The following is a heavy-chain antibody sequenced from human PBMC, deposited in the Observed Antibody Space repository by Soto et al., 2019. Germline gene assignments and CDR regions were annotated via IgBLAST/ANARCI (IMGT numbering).Heavy chain of an antibody. CDR2: FDPEDGET. V-gene: IGHV1-24*01. CDR1: GYTLTELS. D-gene: IGHD5-12*01. J-gene: IGHJ3*02. CDR3: ARHVDPLAFDI. Sequence: ASVKVSCKVSGYTLTELSMHWVRQAPGKGLEWMGGFDPEDGETIYTQKFQGRVTMTEDTSTDTAYMELISVTAADTAVYYCARHVDPLAFDIWGQGTMVTVSS.